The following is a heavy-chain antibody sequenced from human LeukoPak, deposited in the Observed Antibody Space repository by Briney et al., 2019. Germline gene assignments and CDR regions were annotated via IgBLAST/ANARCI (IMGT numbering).Heavy chain of an antibody. D-gene: IGHD3/OR15-3a*01. J-gene: IGHJ5*02. V-gene: IGHV4-39*02. CDR1: GGSISSSGYY. Sequence: SETLSLTCTVSGGSISSSGYYWGWLRQPPGKGLEWIGRIYYSGSTYYNPSLKSRLTMAVDTSKNQISLKLTSVTAADTAVYYCARDSGFWTFDPWGQGALVTVSS. CDR3: ARDSGFWTFDP. CDR2: IYYSGST.